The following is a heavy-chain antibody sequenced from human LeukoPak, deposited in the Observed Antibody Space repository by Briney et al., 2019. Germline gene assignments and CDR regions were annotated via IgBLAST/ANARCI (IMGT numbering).Heavy chain of an antibody. CDR2: ISAYNGNT. V-gene: IGHV1-18*01. Sequence: ASVKVSCKASGYTFTSYGISWARQAPGQGLEWMGWISAYNGNTNYAQKLQGRVTMTTDTSTSTAYMELRSLRSDDTAVYYCARDLGPPTILWFGESFFDYWGQGTLVTVSS. CDR1: GYTFTSYG. CDR3: ARDLGPPTILWFGESFFDY. J-gene: IGHJ4*02. D-gene: IGHD3-10*01.